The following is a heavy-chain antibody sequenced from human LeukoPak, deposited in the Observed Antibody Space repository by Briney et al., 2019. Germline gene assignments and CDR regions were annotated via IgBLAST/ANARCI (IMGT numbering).Heavy chain of an antibody. CDR1: GGTFISYA. J-gene: IGHJ4*02. CDR3: ARSYYGSGSYYTSFDY. V-gene: IGHV1-69*05. Sequence: SVKVSCKASGGTFISYAISWVRQAPGQGLEWMGRIIPIFGTANYAQKFQGRVTITTDESTSTAYMELSSLRSEDTAVYYCARSYYGSGSYYTSFDYWGQGTLVTVSS. D-gene: IGHD3-10*01. CDR2: IIPIFGTA.